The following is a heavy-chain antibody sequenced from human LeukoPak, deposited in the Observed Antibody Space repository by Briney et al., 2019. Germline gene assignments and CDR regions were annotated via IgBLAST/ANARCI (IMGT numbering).Heavy chain of an antibody. D-gene: IGHD1-26*01. J-gene: IGHJ4*02. V-gene: IGHV4-39*01. Sequence: SETLSLTRTVSGGSISSNAYYWAWIRQPPGKGLEWIGSIYSSVSTYYNPSLKSRVTISVDTSKNQFSLRLSSVTAADTALYYCAYSGSYGHLGYWGQGIPVTVTS. CDR1: GGSISSNAYY. CDR3: AYSGSYGHLGY. CDR2: IYSSVST.